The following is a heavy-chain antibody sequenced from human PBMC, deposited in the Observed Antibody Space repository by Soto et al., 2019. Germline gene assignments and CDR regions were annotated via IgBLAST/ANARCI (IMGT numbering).Heavy chain of an antibody. Sequence: HPGGALRLSCAASGFTFRNHAMTWVRQAPGQGLEYVSSITNTGANTFYADSVKGRLTISRDNSKNTLYLQIHTLRAEDTAVYYCAKVSSSWYAGFFDLWGQGTLVTVSS. CDR2: ITNTGANT. V-gene: IGHV3-23*01. CDR1: GFTFRNHA. CDR3: AKVSSSWYAGFFDL. D-gene: IGHD6-13*01. J-gene: IGHJ4*02.